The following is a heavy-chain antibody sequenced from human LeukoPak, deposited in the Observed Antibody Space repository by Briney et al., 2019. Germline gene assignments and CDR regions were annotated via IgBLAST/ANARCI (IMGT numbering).Heavy chain of an antibody. D-gene: IGHD3-16*01. V-gene: IGHV3-7*01. J-gene: IGHJ5*02. CDR2: IKQDGSEK. CDR1: GFTFNRHW. Sequence: GGSLRLSCAASGFTFNRHWMSWVRQAPGKGLEWVASIKQDGSEKYYVDSVKGRFIISRDNAKNSLSLQMNSLRAEDTAMYYCARLLGESTIYDLWGQGTLVTVSS. CDR3: ARLLGESTIYDL.